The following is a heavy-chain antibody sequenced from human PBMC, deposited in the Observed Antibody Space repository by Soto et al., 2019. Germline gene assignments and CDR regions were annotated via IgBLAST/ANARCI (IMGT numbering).Heavy chain of an antibody. Sequence: ASVKVSCKASGYTFTGYYMHWVRQAPGQGLEWMGWINPNSGGTNYAQKFQGWVTVTRDTSISTAYMELSRLRSDDTAVYYCARDLSSAKLRYFDWLVSGGYFDYWGQGTLVTVSS. J-gene: IGHJ4*02. CDR1: GYTFTGYY. CDR2: INPNSGGT. V-gene: IGHV1-2*04. CDR3: ARDLSSAKLRYFDWLVSGGYFDY. D-gene: IGHD3-9*01.